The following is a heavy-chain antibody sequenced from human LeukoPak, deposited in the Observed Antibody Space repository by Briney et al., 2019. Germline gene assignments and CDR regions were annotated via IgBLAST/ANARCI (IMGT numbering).Heavy chain of an antibody. CDR3: ARESDYGDYVWWFDP. V-gene: IGHV3-21*01. D-gene: IGHD4-17*01. CDR2: ISSSSSYK. CDR1: GLLYSRFS. Sequence: GGTLRLFCAASGLLYSRFSMNWVRQASGKGLECVSYISSSSSYKYYADSVKGGFTISRDNAKNSLYLQMNGLRAEDTAVYYCARESDYGDYVWWFDPWGQGTLVTVSS. J-gene: IGHJ5*02.